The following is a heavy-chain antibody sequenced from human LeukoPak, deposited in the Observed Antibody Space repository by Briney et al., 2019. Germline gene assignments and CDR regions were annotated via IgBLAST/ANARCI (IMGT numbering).Heavy chain of an antibody. CDR3: ARHGGSGYSSFDY. CDR2: IYYRGST. V-gene: IGHV4-39*01. D-gene: IGHD5-18*01. Sequence: PSETLSLTCTVSGGSISSSSYYWGWIRQPPGKGLESIGSIYYRGSTYYNPSLKSRVTISVDTSKNQFSLKLNSVTAEDTAVFYCARHGGSGYSSFDYWGQGTLVTVSS. J-gene: IGHJ4*02. CDR1: GGSISSSSYY.